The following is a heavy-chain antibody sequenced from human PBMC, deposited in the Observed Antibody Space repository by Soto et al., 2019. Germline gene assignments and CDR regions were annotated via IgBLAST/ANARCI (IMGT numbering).Heavy chain of an antibody. D-gene: IGHD2-2*01. V-gene: IGHV3-23*01. J-gene: IGHJ4*02. Sequence: GGSLRLSCAASGXTFSNNAMNWVRQAPGKGLEWVSAISGSGGSTFYADSVKGRFTISRDNSQNTLYLHMNSLRADDTAVYYCANFNQPRPRGYWGQGSLVTVSS. CDR1: GXTFSNNA. CDR2: ISGSGGST. CDR3: ANFNQPRPRGY.